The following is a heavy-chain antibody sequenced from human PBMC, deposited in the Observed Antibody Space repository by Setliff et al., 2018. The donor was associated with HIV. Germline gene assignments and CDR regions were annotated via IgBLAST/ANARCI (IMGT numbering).Heavy chain of an antibody. Sequence: SETLSLTCTVSGGSISSGDYYWSWIRQPPGKGLEWIGNIYDSESTYYNPSLKSRVTISVDTSKNHFSLKLNSVTAADTAVYYCECYNSDDGYFDNWGQGALVTVSS. D-gene: IGHD2-8*01. CDR3: ECYNSDDGYFDN. CDR2: IYDSEST. CDR1: GGSISSGDYY. V-gene: IGHV4-30-4*08. J-gene: IGHJ4*02.